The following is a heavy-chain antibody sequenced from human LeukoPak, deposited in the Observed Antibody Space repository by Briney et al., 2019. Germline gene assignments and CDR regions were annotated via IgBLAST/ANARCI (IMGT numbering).Heavy chain of an antibody. CDR2: ISYDGSNK. D-gene: IGHD3-22*01. CDR1: GFTFSSYA. J-gene: IGHJ4*02. V-gene: IGHV3-30*01. Sequence: PGRSLRLSCAASGFTFSSYAMHWVRQAPGKGLEWVAVISYDGSNKYYADSVKGRFTISRDNSKNTLYLQMNSLRAEDTAVYYCARVNYDSRGYYYYFDYWGQGTLVTVSS. CDR3: ARVNYDSRGYYYYFDY.